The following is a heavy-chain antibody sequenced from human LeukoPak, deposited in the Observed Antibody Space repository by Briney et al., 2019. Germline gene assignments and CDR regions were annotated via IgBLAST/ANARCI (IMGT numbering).Heavy chain of an antibody. CDR1: GYSISSDYY. D-gene: IGHD3-22*01. CDR3: ARDNYDSSGSPHAFDI. J-gene: IGHJ3*02. V-gene: IGHV4-38-2*02. CDR2: IYYSGST. Sequence: SETLSLTCTVSGYSISSDYYWGWIRQPPGKGLEWIGSIYYSGSTYYNPSLKSRVTISVDTSKNQFSLKLSSVTAADTAVYYCARDNYDSSGSPHAFDIWGQGTMVTV.